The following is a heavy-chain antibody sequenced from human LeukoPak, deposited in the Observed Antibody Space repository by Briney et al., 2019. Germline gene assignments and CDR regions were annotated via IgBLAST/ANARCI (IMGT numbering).Heavy chain of an antibody. CDR2: ISGSGGST. Sequence: GGSLRLSCAASGFTVSSNYMSWVRQAPGKGLEWVSAISGSGGSTYYADSVKGRFTISRDNSKNTLYLQMNSLRAEDTAVYYCFCSRSQLGFDYWGQGTLVTVSS. D-gene: IGHD6-13*01. J-gene: IGHJ4*02. CDR1: GFTVSSNY. V-gene: IGHV3-23*01. CDR3: FCSRSQLGFDY.